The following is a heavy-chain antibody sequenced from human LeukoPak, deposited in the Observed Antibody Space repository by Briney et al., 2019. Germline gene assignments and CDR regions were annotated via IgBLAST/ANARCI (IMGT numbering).Heavy chain of an antibody. D-gene: IGHD3-22*01. V-gene: IGHV3-64*01. J-gene: IGHJ3*02. CDR1: GFTFSNFA. CDR2: ISSNGGST. Sequence: GRSLRLSCAASGFTFSNFAMHWVCQAPGKGLEHRSVISSNGGSTDYANSVKGRVTISRDNPKNTLYLQLGSLRADDMAVYYCARALTFYYSDAFDIWGHGTMVTVSS. CDR3: ARALTFYYSDAFDI.